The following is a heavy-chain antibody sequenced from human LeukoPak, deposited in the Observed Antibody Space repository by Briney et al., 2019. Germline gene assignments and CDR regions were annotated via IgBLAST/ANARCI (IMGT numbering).Heavy chain of an antibody. CDR2: ICADDSDT. D-gene: IGHD2-15*01. J-gene: IGHJ4*02. V-gene: IGHV5-51*01. CDR3: VRRGYCSGGNCFSAPFDY. Sequence: GESLKTSCKGSGYSFTSHWIGWVRQMPGKGLEWMGIICADDSDTRYSPSFQGQVTISADKSISTAYLQWSSLKASDTAMYYCVRRGYCSGGNCFSAPFDYWGQGTLVTVSS. CDR1: GYSFTSHW.